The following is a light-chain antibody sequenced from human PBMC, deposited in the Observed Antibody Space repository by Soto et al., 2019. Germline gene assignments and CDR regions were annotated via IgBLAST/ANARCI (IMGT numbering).Light chain of an antibody. V-gene: IGLV2-14*01. J-gene: IGLJ1*01. Sequence: QPVLTQPASVSGSPGQSITISCTGTSSDVGGYNYVSWYQQHPGKAPKLILYEVSDRPSGVSNRFSGSKSGNTASLTISGLQAEDEADYYCCSYTSSTTLYVFGTGTKLTVL. CDR1: SSDVGGYNY. CDR2: EVS. CDR3: CSYTSSTTLYV.